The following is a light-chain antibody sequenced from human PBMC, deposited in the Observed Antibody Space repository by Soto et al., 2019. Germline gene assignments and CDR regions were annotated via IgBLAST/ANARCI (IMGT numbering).Light chain of an antibody. V-gene: IGKV3-11*01. CDR1: QSVSSY. J-gene: IGKJ2*01. Sequence: EIVLTQSPATLSLSPGERATLSCRASQSVSSYLAWYQQKPGQAPRLLIYDASNRATGIPARFSGSGSGTDFTLTISSLEPEDFAVYYCQQRSNGPYTFGQGTKLEIK. CDR2: DAS. CDR3: QQRSNGPYT.